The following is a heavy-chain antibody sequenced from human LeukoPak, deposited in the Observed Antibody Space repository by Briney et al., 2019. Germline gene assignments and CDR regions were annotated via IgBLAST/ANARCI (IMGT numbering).Heavy chain of an antibody. J-gene: IGHJ6*04. D-gene: IGHD2-2*02. CDR2: ISSSSSYI. CDR1: GFTFSSYS. Sequence: GGSLRLSCAASGFTFSSYSMNWVRQAPGKGLEWVSSISSSSSYIYYADSVKGRFTISRDNAKNSLYLQMNSLRAEDTAVYYCARADIVVVPAAIDYYYYGMDVWGKGTTVTASS. CDR3: ARADIVVVPAAIDYYYYGMDV. V-gene: IGHV3-21*01.